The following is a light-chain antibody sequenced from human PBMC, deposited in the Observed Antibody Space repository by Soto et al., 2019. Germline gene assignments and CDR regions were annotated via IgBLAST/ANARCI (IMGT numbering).Light chain of an antibody. CDR3: QQYFSYPLT. J-gene: IGKJ4*01. CDR2: TAS. Sequence: AIRMTQSPSSFSASTGDRVTITCRASQSISSHLAWYHVKPGKAPRLLIYTASYLESGVPSRFSGSGSGTDFTLTISSLQSEDFAVYYCQQYFSYPLTFGGGTKVEIK. CDR1: QSISSH. V-gene: IGKV1-8*01.